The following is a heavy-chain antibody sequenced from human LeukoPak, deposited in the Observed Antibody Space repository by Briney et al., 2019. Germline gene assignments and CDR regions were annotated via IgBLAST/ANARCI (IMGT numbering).Heavy chain of an antibody. Sequence: ASVKVSCKASGYTFTGYYMHWVRQAPGQGLEWMGRINPNSGGPNYAQKFQGRVTMTRDTSISTAYMELSRLISDDTAVYYCARRGFGENFDYWGQGTLVTVSS. D-gene: IGHD3-10*01. J-gene: IGHJ4*02. CDR3: ARRGFGENFDY. CDR2: INPNSGGP. V-gene: IGHV1-2*06. CDR1: GYTFTGYY.